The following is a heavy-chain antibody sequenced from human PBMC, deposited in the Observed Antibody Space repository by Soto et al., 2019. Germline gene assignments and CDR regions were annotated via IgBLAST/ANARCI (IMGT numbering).Heavy chain of an antibody. D-gene: IGHD3-22*01. Sequence: QVQLQESGPGLVKPSQTLSLTCTVSGGSISSGGYYWSWIRQHPGKGLEWIGYIYYSGSTYYNPYIKSRVTISVDTSKNQFSLKLSSVTAADTAVYYCARSITMIAAAFDIWGQGTMVTVSS. J-gene: IGHJ3*02. CDR3: ARSITMIAAAFDI. CDR1: GGSISSGGYY. CDR2: IYYSGST. V-gene: IGHV4-31*03.